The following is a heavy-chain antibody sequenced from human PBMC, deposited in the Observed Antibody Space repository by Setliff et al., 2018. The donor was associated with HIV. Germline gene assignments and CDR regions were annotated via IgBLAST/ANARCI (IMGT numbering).Heavy chain of an antibody. CDR2: VLPSGNS. J-gene: IGHJ4*02. CDR1: GGPSSGFY. V-gene: IGHV4-34*12. CDR3: ARDPPGYGDSKDY. D-gene: IGHD4-17*01. Sequence: PSETLSLSCAVYGGPSSGFYWSWIRQSPERGLEWIGEVLPSGNSNYNPSFKSRVAISVDPSKNQFSLNLRSVTAADTAVYYCARDPPGYGDSKDYWGQGKLVTVSS.